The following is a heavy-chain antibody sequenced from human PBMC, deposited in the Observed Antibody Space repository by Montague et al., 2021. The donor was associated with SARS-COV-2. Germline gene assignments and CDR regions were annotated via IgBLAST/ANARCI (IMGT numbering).Heavy chain of an antibody. V-gene: IGHV3-30*04. J-gene: IGHJ4*02. CDR3: ARVKTGPYVPIDF. D-gene: IGHD1-1*01. CDR2: VSFNGAKQ. CDR1: GFTFTSYS. Sequence: SLRLSCAASGFTFTSYSMHWVRQAPGKGLEWLALVSFNGAKQYYADSVNGRFTISRDNSKSTLFLQMNSLRAEDTAVYFCARVKTGPYVPIDFWGQGTLVTVSS.